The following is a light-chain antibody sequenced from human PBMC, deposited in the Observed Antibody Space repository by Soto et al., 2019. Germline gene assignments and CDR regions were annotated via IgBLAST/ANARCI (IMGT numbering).Light chain of an antibody. J-gene: IGKJ1*01. Sequence: DIVMTQSPDSLAASLGERATINCKSSQSVLYSSNKKNYLAWYQQKSGQSPKVLIYWASTRESGVPDRFSGSGSGTDFTLTISNLQAEDAAVYYCQQSYSTPRTFGQGTKVEIK. V-gene: IGKV4-1*01. CDR3: QQSYSTPRT. CDR2: WAS. CDR1: QSVLYSSNKKNY.